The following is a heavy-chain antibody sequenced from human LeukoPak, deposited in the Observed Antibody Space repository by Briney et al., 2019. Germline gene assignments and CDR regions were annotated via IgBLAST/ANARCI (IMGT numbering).Heavy chain of an antibody. CDR2: IKSKTDGGTT. Sequence: GGSLRLSCAASGFTFSNAWMSWVRQAPGKGLEWVGRIKSKTDGGTTDYAAPVKGRFTISRDDSKNTLYMQMNSLKTEDTAVYYCTRWLQLGYYFDYWGQGTLVTVSS. D-gene: IGHD5-24*01. CDR1: GFTFSNAW. J-gene: IGHJ4*02. CDR3: TRWLQLGYYFDY. V-gene: IGHV3-15*01.